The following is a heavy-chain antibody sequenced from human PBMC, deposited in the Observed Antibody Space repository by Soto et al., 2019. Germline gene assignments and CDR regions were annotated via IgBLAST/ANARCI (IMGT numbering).Heavy chain of an antibody. CDR1: GFTVSSNY. CDR3: ARVGRYSGYDFQYYFDY. V-gene: IGHV3-66*01. Sequence: SLRLSCAASGFTVSSNYMSWVRQAPGKGLEWVSVIYSGGSTYYADSVEGRFTISRDNSKNTLYLQMNSLRAEDTAVYYCARVGRYSGYDFQYYFDYWGQGTLVTVSS. CDR2: IYSGGST. J-gene: IGHJ4*02. D-gene: IGHD5-12*01.